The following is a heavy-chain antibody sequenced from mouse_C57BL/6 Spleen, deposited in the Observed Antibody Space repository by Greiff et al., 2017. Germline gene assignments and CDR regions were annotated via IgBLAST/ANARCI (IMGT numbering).Heavy chain of an antibody. CDR3: ARDYYGSGYFDV. V-gene: IGHV5-4*01. D-gene: IGHD1-1*01. Sequence: VQLQQSGGGLVKPGGSLKLSCAASGFTFSSYAMSWVRQTPEKRLEWVATISDGGSYTYYPDNVKGRFTISRDNAKNNLYLQMSHLKSEDTAMYYCARDYYGSGYFDVWGTGTTVTVSS. CDR1: GFTFSSYA. CDR2: ISDGGSYT. J-gene: IGHJ1*03.